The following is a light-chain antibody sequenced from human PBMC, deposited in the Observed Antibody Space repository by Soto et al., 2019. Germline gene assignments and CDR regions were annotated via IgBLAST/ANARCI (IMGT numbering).Light chain of an antibody. CDR3: MQSTQLPPT. V-gene: IGKV2D-29*02. J-gene: IGKJ5*01. Sequence: DVVMTQTPLSLSVAPGQPASISCKSSQSLLHITGDTFLFWYLQKPGQSPQLLIYEVSTRVSGVPDRFSGSGSGTDFTLEISRVETDDVGIYYCMQSTQLPPTFGQGTRRENK. CDR1: QSLLHITGDTF. CDR2: EVS.